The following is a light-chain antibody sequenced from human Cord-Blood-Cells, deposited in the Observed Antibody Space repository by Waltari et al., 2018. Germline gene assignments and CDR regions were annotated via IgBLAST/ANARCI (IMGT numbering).Light chain of an antibody. J-gene: IGLJ1*01. CDR3: QSYDSSLSGYV. CDR2: GNS. CDR1: SSNIGAGYD. Sequence: SVLTQPPSVSGAPAQRVTIPCTGCSSNIGAGYDVHWYQPLPGTAPKLLISGNSNRPSGVPDRFSGSKSGTSASLAITGLQAEDEADYYCQSYDSSLSGYVFGTGTKVTVL. V-gene: IGLV1-40*01.